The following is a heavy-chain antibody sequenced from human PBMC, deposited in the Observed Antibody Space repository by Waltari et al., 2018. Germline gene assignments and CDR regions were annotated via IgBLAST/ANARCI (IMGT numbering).Heavy chain of an antibody. CDR1: GDSVSSNSAA. Sequence: QVQLQQSGPGLVKPSQTLSLTCAISGDSVSSNSAAGNWIRQSPSTGIEWLGRTYYRSKWYNDYAVSVKSRITINPDTSKNQFSLQLNSVTPEDTAVYYCARDPGWNYGDYYYYGMDVWGQGTTVTVSS. J-gene: IGHJ6*02. V-gene: IGHV6-1*01. D-gene: IGHD1-7*01. CDR3: ARDPGWNYGDYYYYGMDV. CDR2: TYYRSKWYN.